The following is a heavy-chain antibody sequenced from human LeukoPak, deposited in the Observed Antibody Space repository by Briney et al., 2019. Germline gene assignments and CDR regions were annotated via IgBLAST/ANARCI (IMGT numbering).Heavy chain of an antibody. Sequence: SETLSLTCTVSGGSINSYYWSWIRQPPGKGLEWIGYIYHSGSTDYNPSLKSRVTISVDTSQNHFSLKLSSVTAADTAVYYCARSSRGTPDYYGMDVWGQGTTVTVSS. CDR3: ARSSRGTPDYYGMDV. CDR1: GGSINSYY. CDR2: IYHSGST. J-gene: IGHJ6*02. V-gene: IGHV4-59*01. D-gene: IGHD1-1*01.